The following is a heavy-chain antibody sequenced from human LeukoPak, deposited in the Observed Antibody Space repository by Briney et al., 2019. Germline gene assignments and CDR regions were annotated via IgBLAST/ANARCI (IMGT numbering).Heavy chain of an antibody. Sequence: PGGSLRLSCAASGFTFSSYGMSWVRQAPGKGLEWVSAISGSGGSTYYADSVKGRFTISRDNAKNSLYLQMNSLRAEDTAVYYCARDCRSIAARPSHYMDVWGKGTTVTVSS. CDR1: GFTFSSYG. CDR3: ARDCRSIAARPSHYMDV. CDR2: ISGSGGST. J-gene: IGHJ6*03. V-gene: IGHV3-23*01. D-gene: IGHD6-6*01.